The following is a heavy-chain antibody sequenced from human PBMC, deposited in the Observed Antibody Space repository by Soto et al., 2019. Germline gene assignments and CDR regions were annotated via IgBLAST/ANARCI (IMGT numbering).Heavy chain of an antibody. CDR1: GFILSSYT. V-gene: IGHV3-30-3*01. D-gene: IGHD2-15*01. CDR3: ARDIVVTVASTPAY. J-gene: IGHJ4*02. CDR2: ISYDGNNE. Sequence: GGSLRLSCAASGFILSSYTMHWVRQAPGKGLEWVAVISYDGNNENYADSVKGRFTISRDNSKATLYLQMNSLRVEDTAMYYCARDIVVTVASTPAYWGQGTLVTVSS.